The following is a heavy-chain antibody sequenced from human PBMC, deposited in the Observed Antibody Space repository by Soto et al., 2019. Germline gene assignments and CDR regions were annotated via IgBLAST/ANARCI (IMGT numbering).Heavy chain of an antibody. CDR3: AKIQGYSYPRGSGAYFDY. J-gene: IGHJ4*02. V-gene: IGHV3-23*01. D-gene: IGHD5-18*01. CDR2: ISGSGGST. CDR1: GFTFSSYA. Sequence: EVQLLESGGGLVQPGGSLRLSCAASGFTFSSYAMSWVRQAPGKGLEWVSAISGSGGSTYYADSVKGRFTISRDNSKNTLYLQMNSLRAEDTAVYYCAKIQGYSYPRGSGAYFDYWGQGTLVTVSS.